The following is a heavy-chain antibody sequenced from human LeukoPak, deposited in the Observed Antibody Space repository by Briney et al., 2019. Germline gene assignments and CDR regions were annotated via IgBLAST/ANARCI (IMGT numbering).Heavy chain of an antibody. CDR3: AGAEGSGSGAYTLDY. V-gene: IGHV4-4*07. Sequence: SETLSLTCTVSGGSTINYFRSWIRQPAGKGLEWIGHIYSSGTTHYNPSLNNRVTISLDTSKSQFSLHLNSVTAADTAVYYCAGAEGSGSGAYTLDYWGQGILVTVSS. J-gene: IGHJ4*02. D-gene: IGHD3-10*01. CDR1: GGSTINYF. CDR2: IYSSGTT.